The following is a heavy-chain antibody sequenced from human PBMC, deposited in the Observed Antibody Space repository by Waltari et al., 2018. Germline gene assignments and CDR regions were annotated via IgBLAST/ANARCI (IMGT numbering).Heavy chain of an antibody. V-gene: IGHV4-39*01. J-gene: IGHJ4*02. CDR2: IYYSGST. CDR1: GGSISSSSYY. D-gene: IGHD6-13*01. CDR3: ARIFIAAAGAYDY. Sequence: QLQLQESGPGLVKPSETLSLTCTVSGGSISSSSYYWGWIRRPPGKGLEWIGSIYYSGSTYYNPSLKSRVTIAVDTSKNQFSLKLSSVTAADTAVYYCARIFIAAAGAYDYWGQGTLVTVSS.